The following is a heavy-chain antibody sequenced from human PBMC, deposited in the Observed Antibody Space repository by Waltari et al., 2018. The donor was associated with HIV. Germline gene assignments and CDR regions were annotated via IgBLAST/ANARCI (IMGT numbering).Heavy chain of an antibody. J-gene: IGHJ4*02. D-gene: IGHD4-17*01. CDR2: LEIGSTFI. CDR1: GFTFSSYS. V-gene: IGHV3-21*01. CDR3: ARDRQGTVTKDFDY. Sequence: EVQLVESGGGLVKPGGSLRLSCAASGFTFSSYSMNWVRQAPGKGREGVSSLEIGSTFIYFADSVKGRFTISRDNAKNSLYLQMNSLRAEDTAVYYCARDRQGTVTKDFDYWGQGTLVTVSS.